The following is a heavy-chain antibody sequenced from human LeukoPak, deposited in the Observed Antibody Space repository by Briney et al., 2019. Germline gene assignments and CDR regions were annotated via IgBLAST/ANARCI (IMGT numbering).Heavy chain of an antibody. CDR1: GFTFSSYA. J-gene: IGHJ4*02. D-gene: IGHD3-22*01. CDR3: AKGQSSSGLRNYFDY. CDR2: ISASGGTT. V-gene: IGHV3-23*01. Sequence: PGGSLRLSCAASGFTFSSYAMSWVRQAPGKGLEWVSGISASGGTTYYAASVKGRFTISRDNSKNTLYLQMNSLRAEDTAVYYCAKGQSSSGLRNYFDYWGQGTLVTVSS.